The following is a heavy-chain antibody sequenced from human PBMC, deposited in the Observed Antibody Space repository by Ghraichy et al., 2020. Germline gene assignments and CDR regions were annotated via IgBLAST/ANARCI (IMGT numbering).Heavy chain of an antibody. CDR2: IYYSGST. CDR1: GGSISSGGYY. D-gene: IGHD3-3*01. V-gene: IGHV4-31*03. J-gene: IGHJ5*02. CDR3: ARSRITICGVAPNWFDP. Sequence: SETLSLTCTVSGGSISSGGYYWSWIRQHPGKGLEWIGYIYYSGSTYYNPSLKSRVTISVDTSKNQFSLKLSSVTAADTAVYYCARSRITICGVAPNWFDPWGHGTLVTVSS.